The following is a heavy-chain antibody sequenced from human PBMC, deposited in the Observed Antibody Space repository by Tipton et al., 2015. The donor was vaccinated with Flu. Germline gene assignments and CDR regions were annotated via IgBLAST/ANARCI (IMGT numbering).Heavy chain of an antibody. Sequence: TLSLTCTVSGGSISSYHWSWIRQPPGKGLEWIGYISYSGRTNYNPSLRSRVTISVARAKAQFSLRLTSVTAADTAVYFCARRDFSNYVSEPKNWFDLWGRGTLVTVSS. V-gene: IGHV4-59*08. D-gene: IGHD4-11*01. CDR1: GGSISSYH. CDR2: ISYSGRT. CDR3: ARRDFSNYVSEPKNWFDL. J-gene: IGHJ5*01.